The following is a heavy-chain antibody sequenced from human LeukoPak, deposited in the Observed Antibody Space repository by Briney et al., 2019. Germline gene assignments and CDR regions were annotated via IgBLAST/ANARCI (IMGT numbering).Heavy chain of an antibody. Sequence: GGSLRLSCAASGFTFSSYGMHWVRQAPGKGLEWVAVISYDGSNKYYADSVKGRFTTSRDNSKNTLYLQMNSLRAEDTAVYYCAKDYGDYDGLFDYWGQGTLVTVSS. J-gene: IGHJ4*02. D-gene: IGHD4-17*01. CDR1: GFTFSSYG. CDR2: ISYDGSNK. CDR3: AKDYGDYDGLFDY. V-gene: IGHV3-30*18.